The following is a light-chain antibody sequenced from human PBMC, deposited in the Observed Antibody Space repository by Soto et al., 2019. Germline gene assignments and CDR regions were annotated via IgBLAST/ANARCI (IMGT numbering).Light chain of an antibody. CDR2: LNSDGSH. CDR1: SGHSSYS. V-gene: IGLV4-69*01. J-gene: IGLJ2*01. CDR3: QTWGTGIQV. Sequence: QLVLTQSPSASASLGASVKLTCTLSSGHSSYSIAWHQQHPEKGPRSLMKLNSDGSHTKGDGIPDRFSGSSSGAERYLIISSLQSEDEAEYYCQTWGTGIQVFGGGTQLTVL.